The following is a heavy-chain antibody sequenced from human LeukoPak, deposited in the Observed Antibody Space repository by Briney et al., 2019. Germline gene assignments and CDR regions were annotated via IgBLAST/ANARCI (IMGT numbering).Heavy chain of an antibody. V-gene: IGHV3-74*01. CDR1: GFSFSSSW. J-gene: IGHJ4*02. CDR2: INTDGSDT. Sequence: GGSLRLSCAASGFSFSSSWMHWVRQAPGKGLVWVSRINTDGSDTNYADSIMGRFTISRDKAKNTLFLHMNSLRAEDTAIYYCATDYCGSLNYWGQGTLVTVSS. CDR3: ATDYCGSLNY. D-gene: IGHD2-21*02.